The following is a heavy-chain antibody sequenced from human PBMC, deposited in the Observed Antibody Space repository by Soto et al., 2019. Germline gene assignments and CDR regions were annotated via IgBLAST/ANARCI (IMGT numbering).Heavy chain of an antibody. CDR3: AKAGYYDSSGYFFVTPPGFFDL. J-gene: IGHJ2*01. D-gene: IGHD3-22*01. CDR2: ISYDGSNK. V-gene: IGHV3-30*18. Sequence: QVQLVESGGGVVQPGRSLRLSCAASGFTFSSYGMHWVRQAPGKGLEWVAVISYDGSNKYYADSVKGRFTISRDNSKNTLYLQMNSLRAEDTAVYYCAKAGYYDSSGYFFVTPPGFFDLWGRGTLVTVSS. CDR1: GFTFSSYG.